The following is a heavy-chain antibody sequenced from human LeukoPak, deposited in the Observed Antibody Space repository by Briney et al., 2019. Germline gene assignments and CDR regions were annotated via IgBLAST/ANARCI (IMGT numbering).Heavy chain of an antibody. CDR1: GGTFSSYA. Sequence: ASVNVSCKASGGTFSSYAISWVRQAPGQGLEWMGGIIPIFGTVNYAQKFQGRVTITADESTSTAYMELSSLRSEDTAVYYCASRPSRGSSGYYYLDYWGQGTLVTVSS. V-gene: IGHV1-69*13. CDR2: IIPIFGTV. D-gene: IGHD3-22*01. CDR3: ASRPSRGSSGYYYLDY. J-gene: IGHJ4*02.